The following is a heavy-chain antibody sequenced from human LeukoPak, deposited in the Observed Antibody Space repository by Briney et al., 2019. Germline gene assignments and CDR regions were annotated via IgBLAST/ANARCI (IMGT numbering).Heavy chain of an antibody. J-gene: IGHJ6*02. CDR2: ISYDGSNK. CDR3: ARDMYDFPNHYYYYGMDV. Sequence: GGSLRLSCAASGFTFSSYAMHWVRQAPGKGLEWVAVISYDGSNKYYADSVKGRFTISRDNSKNTLYLQMNSLRAEDTAVYYCARDMYDFPNHYYYYGMDVWGQGTTVTVSS. V-gene: IGHV3-30-3*01. D-gene: IGHD3-3*01. CDR1: GFTFSSYA.